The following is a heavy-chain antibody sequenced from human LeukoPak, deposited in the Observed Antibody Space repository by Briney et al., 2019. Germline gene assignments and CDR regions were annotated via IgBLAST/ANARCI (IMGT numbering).Heavy chain of an antibody. CDR1: GGSISSYY. CDR2: IDTSGKT. Sequence: SETLSLTCTVSGGSISSYYWSWIRQPAGKGLEWIGRIDTSGKTNYKPSLKSRVTISVDTSKKQFSLKLSSVTAADTAVYYCARVSSSWYQDWYFDLWGRGTLVTVSS. CDR3: ARVSSSWYQDWYFDL. D-gene: IGHD6-13*01. J-gene: IGHJ2*01. V-gene: IGHV4-4*07.